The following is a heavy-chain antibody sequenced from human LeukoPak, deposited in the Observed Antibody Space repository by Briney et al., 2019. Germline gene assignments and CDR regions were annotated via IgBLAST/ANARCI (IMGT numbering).Heavy chain of an antibody. D-gene: IGHD3-10*01. CDR2: IWYDGSNK. CDR1: GFTFSSYG. Sequence: PGRSLRLSCAASGFTFSSYGMHWVRQAPGKGLEWVAVIWYDGSNKYYADSVKGRFTISRDNSKNTLYLQMNSLRAEDTAVYYCARSITMVRGDNYGMDVWGQGTTVTVSS. V-gene: IGHV3-33*01. CDR3: ARSITMVRGDNYGMDV. J-gene: IGHJ6*02.